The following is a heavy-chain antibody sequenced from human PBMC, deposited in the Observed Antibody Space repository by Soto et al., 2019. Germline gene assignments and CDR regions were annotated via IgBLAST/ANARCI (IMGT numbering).Heavy chain of an antibody. CDR3: ARVESIAARPGEFDP. Sequence: SETLSLTCAVYGGSFSGYYWSWIRQPPGKGLEWIGEINHSGSTNYNPSLKSRITISVDTSKNQFSLKRSSVTAADTAVYYCARVESIAARPGEFDPWGQGTLVTVSS. J-gene: IGHJ5*02. CDR2: INHSGST. V-gene: IGHV4-34*01. CDR1: GGSFSGYY. D-gene: IGHD6-6*01.